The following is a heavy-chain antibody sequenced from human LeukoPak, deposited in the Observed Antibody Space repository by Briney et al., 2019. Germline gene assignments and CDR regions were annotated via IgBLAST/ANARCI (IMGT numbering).Heavy chain of an antibody. Sequence: PSETLSLTCAVYGGSFSGYYWSWIRQPPGKGLEWIGEINHSGSTNYNPSLKSRVTISVDTSKNQFSLKLSSVTAADTAVYYCARGYEYVWGSSPRDWFDPWGQGTLVTVSS. D-gene: IGHD3-16*01. CDR2: INHSGST. CDR3: ARGYEYVWGSSPRDWFDP. V-gene: IGHV4-34*01. J-gene: IGHJ5*02. CDR1: GGSFSGYY.